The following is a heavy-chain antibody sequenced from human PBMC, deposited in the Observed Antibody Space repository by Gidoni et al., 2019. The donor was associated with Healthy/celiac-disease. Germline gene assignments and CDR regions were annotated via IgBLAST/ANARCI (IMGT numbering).Heavy chain of an antibody. D-gene: IGHD2-2*01. CDR2: IRAYNGNT. CDR1: GYTFTSYG. Sequence: QVQLVQSGAEVKKPGASVKVSCKASGYTFTSYGISWVRQAPGQGLEWMGWIRAYNGNTNYAQKLQGRVTMTTDTSTSTAYMELRSLRSDDTAVYYCARVVVVPAAMISYYYGMDVWGQGTTVTVSS. CDR3: ARVVVVPAAMISYYYGMDV. V-gene: IGHV1-18*01. J-gene: IGHJ6*02.